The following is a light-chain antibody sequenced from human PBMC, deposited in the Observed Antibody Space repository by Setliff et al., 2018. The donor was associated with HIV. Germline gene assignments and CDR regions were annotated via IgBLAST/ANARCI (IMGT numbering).Light chain of an antibody. J-gene: IGLJ1*01. CDR2: EVN. CDR3: SSYTSRNTLV. Sequence: QSALTQPASVSGSPGQSITISCTGTSSDVDGYKYVYWYQQHPGKAPKLMIYEVNNRPSGISIRFSGSKSGNTASLTISGLQAEDEADYYCSSYTSRNTLVFGTGTKVTV. CDR1: SSDVDGYKY. V-gene: IGLV2-14*01.